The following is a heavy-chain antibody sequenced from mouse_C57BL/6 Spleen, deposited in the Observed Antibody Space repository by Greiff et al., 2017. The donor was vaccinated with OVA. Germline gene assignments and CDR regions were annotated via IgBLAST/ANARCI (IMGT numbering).Heavy chain of an antibody. CDR2: IDPTDSDT. CDR1: GYTFTSYW. CDR3: ARGSNHWYFDV. D-gene: IGHD1-1*01. J-gene: IGHJ1*03. V-gene: IGHV1-52*01. Sequence: VQLQQPGAELVRPGSSVKLSCKASGYTFTSYWMHWVKQRPIKGLEWIGNIDPTDSDTHYNQKFKDKSTFTVDKSSSTAYMQLSSLTSEDSAVYYGARGSNHWYFDVWGTGTTVTVSS.